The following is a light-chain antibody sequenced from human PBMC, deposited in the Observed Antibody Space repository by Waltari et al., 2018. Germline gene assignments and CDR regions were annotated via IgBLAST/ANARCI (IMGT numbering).Light chain of an antibody. CDR2: EVS. CDR3: MQGIHLPIT. CDR1: QSLLHSDGKTY. V-gene: IGKV2-29*02. Sequence: DILMSQTPHSMSVTLGQAASIPFTSAQSLLHSDGKTYLYWYLQKPGQSPQLLIYEVSSRFSGVPDRFSGSGSGTDFTLKISRVEAEDVGVYYCMQGIHLPITFGQGTRLEIK. J-gene: IGKJ5*01.